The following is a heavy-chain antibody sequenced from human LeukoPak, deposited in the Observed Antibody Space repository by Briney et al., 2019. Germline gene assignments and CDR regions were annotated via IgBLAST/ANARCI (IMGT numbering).Heavy chain of an antibody. Sequence: GRSLRLSCAASGFTFSSYAMYWVRQAPGKGLQWVATILYDGSNKYYVDSVKGRFTISRDNSKNTLYLQMNSLRAEDTAVYYCASWYGPFDYWGQGTLVTVSS. CDR1: GFTFSSYA. J-gene: IGHJ4*02. CDR2: ILYDGSNK. D-gene: IGHD6-13*01. CDR3: ASWYGPFDY. V-gene: IGHV3-30*04.